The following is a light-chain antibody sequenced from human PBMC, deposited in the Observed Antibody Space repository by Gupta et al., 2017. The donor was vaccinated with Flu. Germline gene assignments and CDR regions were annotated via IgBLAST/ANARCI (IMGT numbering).Light chain of an antibody. CDR3: QQRSDWLT. Sequence: EIVLTQSPATLALSPGDRATLSCRASQSVSNFLAWYQKKPGQAPRLLIYDVSKRATGTPARFSGSGSGTDFILTISSLEPEDFAFYYCQQRSDWLTFGGGTKVEIK. J-gene: IGKJ4*01. CDR1: QSVSNF. CDR2: DVS. V-gene: IGKV3-11*01.